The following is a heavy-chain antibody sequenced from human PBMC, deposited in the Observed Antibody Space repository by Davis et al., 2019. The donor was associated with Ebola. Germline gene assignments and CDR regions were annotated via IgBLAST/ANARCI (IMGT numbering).Heavy chain of an antibody. J-gene: IGHJ4*02. CDR1: GLTVSSNY. CDR2: IYSGGST. CDR3: ARERGYSYGFDY. V-gene: IGHV3-53*01. D-gene: IGHD5-18*01. Sequence: PGGSLRLSCAASGLTVSSNYMSWVRQAPGKGLEWVSVIYSGGSTYYADSVKGRFTISRDNSKNTLYLQMNSLRAEDTAVYYCARERGYSYGFDYWGQGTLVTVSS.